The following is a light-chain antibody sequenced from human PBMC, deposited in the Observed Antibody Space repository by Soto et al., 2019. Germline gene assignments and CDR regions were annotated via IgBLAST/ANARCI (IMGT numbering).Light chain of an antibody. CDR2: AAS. Sequence: DIQMTQSPSSLSASVGDRVTISCRTSQSISRYLNWYQHKPGKAPKLLIYAASSLQSGVPSRFSGSGSGTDFTLIVSSLQPEDFATYYCQQSYSFPYTFGQGTMLEIK. CDR1: QSISRY. V-gene: IGKV1-39*01. J-gene: IGKJ2*01. CDR3: QQSYSFPYT.